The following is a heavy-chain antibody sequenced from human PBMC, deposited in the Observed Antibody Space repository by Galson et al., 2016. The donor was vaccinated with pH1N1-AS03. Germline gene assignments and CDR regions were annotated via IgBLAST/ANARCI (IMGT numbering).Heavy chain of an antibody. CDR3: ARDLRSDFGNNFVAGVQFGRY. V-gene: IGHV1-18*04. J-gene: IGHJ4*02. D-gene: IGHD4/OR15-4a*01. Sequence: SVKVSCKASGYSFPTYSFNWVRQAPGQGLEWLGWISAYSGDTHYARKFQGRVTLTTDTSTSTAYMELRSLTSDDTAIYYCARDLRSDFGNNFVAGVQFGRYWGQGTLVTVSS. CDR1: GYSFPTYS. CDR2: ISAYSGDT.